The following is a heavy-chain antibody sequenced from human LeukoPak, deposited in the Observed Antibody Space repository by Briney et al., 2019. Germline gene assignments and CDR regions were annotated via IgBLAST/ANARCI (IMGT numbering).Heavy chain of an antibody. D-gene: IGHD3-22*01. CDR3: ARGRYYYDSSGYYPDNWFDL. CDR2: IYYGGTT. Sequence: KRSETLSLTCTVSGDSISSYYWCWIRQPPGKGLEWIGFIYYGGTTKYNPSLKSRVTISVDTSKNHFSLKLSSVTAADTAVYYCARGRYYYDSSGYYPDNWFDLWGHGTLVSVSS. J-gene: IGHJ5*02. V-gene: IGHV4-59*08. CDR1: GDSISSYY.